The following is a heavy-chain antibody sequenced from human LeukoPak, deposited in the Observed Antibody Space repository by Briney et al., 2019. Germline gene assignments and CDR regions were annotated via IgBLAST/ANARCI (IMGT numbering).Heavy chain of an antibody. CDR1: GFTLSSYW. D-gene: IGHD6-19*01. V-gene: IGHV3-7*01. J-gene: IGHJ4*02. Sequence: GGSLRLSCAASGFTLSSYWMSWVRQAPGKGLEWVANIKQDGSEKYYVDSVKGRFTISRDNAKNSLYLQMNSLRAEDTAVYHCARGLGGWPIDYWGQGTLVTVSS. CDR2: IKQDGSEK. CDR3: ARGLGGWPIDY.